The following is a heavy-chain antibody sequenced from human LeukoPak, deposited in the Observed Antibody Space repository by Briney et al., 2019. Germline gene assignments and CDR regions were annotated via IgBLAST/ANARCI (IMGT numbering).Heavy chain of an antibody. CDR3: ARICSTTDCLISA. V-gene: IGHV3-74*01. CDR2: ISTDGSYT. D-gene: IGHD2-2*01. CDR1: GFPFSSYS. J-gene: IGHJ4*02. Sequence: GSLRLSCAASGFPFSSYSMTWVRQAPGKGLVWVARISTDGSYTSYADCVKGRFTISRDNAKNTVYLQMSSLRAEDTAIYYCARICSTTDCLISAWGQGTLVTVSS.